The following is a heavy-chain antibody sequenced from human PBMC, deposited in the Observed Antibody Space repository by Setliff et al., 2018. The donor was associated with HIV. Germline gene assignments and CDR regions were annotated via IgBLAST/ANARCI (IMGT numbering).Heavy chain of an antibody. D-gene: IGHD5-12*01. J-gene: IGHJ4*02. CDR3: VGGLRSRSQGHFDY. CDR2: IFASGST. V-gene: IGHV4-61*02. Sequence: PSETLSLTCTVSGGSIRSSTYYLTWIRQPAGKGLEWIGRIFASGSTNYNPSLKSRVTMSVDTSKNQFSLRLSSVTAADTAVYYCVGGLRSRSQGHFDYWGQGTLVTVSS. CDR1: GGSIRSSTYY.